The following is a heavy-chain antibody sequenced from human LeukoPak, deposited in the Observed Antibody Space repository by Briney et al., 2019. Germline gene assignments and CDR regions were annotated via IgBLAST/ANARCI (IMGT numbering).Heavy chain of an antibody. V-gene: IGHV4-4*02. CDR1: GGSVISSNW. Sequence: SGTLSLTCAVSGGSVISSNWWSWVRQPPGKGLEWIGEMYHGGSAKYNPSLKGRVNISVDKSKNQFSLKLNSVPAADTAVYYCARAIEWFDDLPPYYMDVWGKGTTVIVSS. CDR2: MYHGGSA. CDR3: ARAIEWFDDLPPYYMDV. D-gene: IGHD3-10*01. J-gene: IGHJ6*03.